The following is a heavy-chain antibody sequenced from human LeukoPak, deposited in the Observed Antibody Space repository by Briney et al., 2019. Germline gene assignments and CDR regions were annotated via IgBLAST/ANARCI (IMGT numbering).Heavy chain of an antibody. CDR2: IYSGGIT. Sequence: GGSLRLSCAASGFTVSSNYMSWVRQAPGKGLEWVSVIYSGGITYYTESVMSRFTISRDNSKNILYLLMNSLIAEDTAVYYCWRGGKSGYYYGYWGQGTLVTVSS. CDR3: WRGGKSGYYYGY. V-gene: IGHV3-53*01. CDR1: GFTVSSNY. D-gene: IGHD3-16*01. J-gene: IGHJ4*02.